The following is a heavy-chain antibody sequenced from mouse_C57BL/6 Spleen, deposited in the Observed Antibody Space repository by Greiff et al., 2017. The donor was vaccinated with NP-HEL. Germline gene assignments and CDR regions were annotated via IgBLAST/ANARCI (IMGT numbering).Heavy chain of an antibody. CDR2: IYPGSGNT. V-gene: IGHV1-76*01. J-gene: IGHJ2*01. D-gene: IGHD2-1*01. CDR3: ARRGGNYVLDY. CDR1: GYTFTDYY. Sequence: VQLQQSGAELVRPGASVKLSCKASGYTFTDYYINWVKQRPGQGLAWIARIYPGSGNTYYNEKFKGKATLTAEKSSSTAYMQLSSLTSEDSAVYFCARRGGNYVLDYWGQGTTLTVSS.